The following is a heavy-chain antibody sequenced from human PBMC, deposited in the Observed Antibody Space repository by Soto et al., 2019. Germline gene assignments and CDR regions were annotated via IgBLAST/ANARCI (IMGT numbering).Heavy chain of an antibody. CDR1: GYTLNTYY. CDR2: INPSGGST. Sequence: ASVKVSCKASGYTLNTYYMHWVRQAPGQGLEWMGIINPSGGSTSYAQKFQGRVTMTRDTSTSTVYMELSSLRSEDTAVYYCARGPSEWELMTANFDYWGQGTLVTVSS. CDR3: ARGPSEWELMTANFDY. V-gene: IGHV1-46*02. D-gene: IGHD1-26*01. J-gene: IGHJ4*02.